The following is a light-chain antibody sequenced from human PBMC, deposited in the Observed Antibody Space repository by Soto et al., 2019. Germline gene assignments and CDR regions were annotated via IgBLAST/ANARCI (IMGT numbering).Light chain of an antibody. CDR3: SSYTSSSTPYV. V-gene: IGLV2-14*01. J-gene: IGLJ1*01. Sequence: QSVLTQPASVSGSPGQSITISCTGTSSDVGGYNYVSWYQQHPVKAPKLMIYDVTNRPSGVSDRFSGSKSGNTASLTISGLQAEDGADYYCSSYTSSSTPYVFGTGTKVTV. CDR1: SSDVGGYNY. CDR2: DVT.